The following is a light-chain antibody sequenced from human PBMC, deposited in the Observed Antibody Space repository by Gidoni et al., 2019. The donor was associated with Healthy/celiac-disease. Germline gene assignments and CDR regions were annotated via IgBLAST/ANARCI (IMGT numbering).Light chain of an antibody. CDR3: QRRSNWPPWT. CDR2: DAS. V-gene: IGKV3-11*01. Sequence: EIVLTQSPATLSLSPGERATLSCRARQRVSSYLTWYQQNPGQAPRLLIYDASNKATGIPARFSGSGAGTDFTLTSSSLEPEDFAVYYWQRRSNWPPWTFGQGTKVEIK. J-gene: IGKJ1*01. CDR1: QRVSSY.